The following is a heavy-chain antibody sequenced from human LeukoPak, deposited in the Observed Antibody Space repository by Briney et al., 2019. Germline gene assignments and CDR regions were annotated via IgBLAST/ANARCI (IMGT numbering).Heavy chain of an antibody. V-gene: IGHV4-34*01. J-gene: IGHJ4*02. CDR3: AREYVGATSEYYFDY. CDR1: GGSFSGYY. Sequence: SETLSLTCAVYGGSFSGYYWSWIRQPPGKGLEWIGEINHSGSANYNPSLKSRVTISVDTSKNQFSLKLSSVTAADTAVYYCAREYVGATSEYYFDYWGQGTLVTVSS. CDR2: INHSGSA. D-gene: IGHD1-26*01.